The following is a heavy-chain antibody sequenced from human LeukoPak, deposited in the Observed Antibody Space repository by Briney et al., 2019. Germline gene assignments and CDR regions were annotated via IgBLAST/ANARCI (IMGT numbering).Heavy chain of an antibody. V-gene: IGHV3-9*01. Sequence: GGSLRLSCAASGFTFDDYAMHWVRQAPGKGLEWVSGISWNSGSIGYADSVKGRFTISRDNAKTSVYLQMNSLRGEDTAVYYCARHYGSGTIDYWGQGTLVTVSS. CDR1: GFTFDDYA. J-gene: IGHJ4*02. CDR3: ARHYGSGTIDY. CDR2: ISWNSGSI. D-gene: IGHD3-10*01.